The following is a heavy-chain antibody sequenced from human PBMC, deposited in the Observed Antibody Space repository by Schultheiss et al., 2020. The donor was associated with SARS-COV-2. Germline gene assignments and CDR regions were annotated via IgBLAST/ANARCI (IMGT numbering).Heavy chain of an antibody. CDR1: GGSISSYY. CDR2: IYYSGST. Sequence: SQTLSLTCTVSGGSISSYYWGWIRQPPGKGLEWIGSIYYSGSTYYNPSLKSRVTISVDTSKNQFSLKLSSVTAADTAVYYCAREPKYYDFWRGYDAFDIWGQGTMVTVSS. CDR3: AREPKYYDFWRGYDAFDI. D-gene: IGHD3-3*01. V-gene: IGHV4-39*02. J-gene: IGHJ3*02.